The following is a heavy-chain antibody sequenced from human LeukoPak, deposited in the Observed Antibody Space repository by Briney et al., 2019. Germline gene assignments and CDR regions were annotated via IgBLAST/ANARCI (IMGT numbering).Heavy chain of an antibody. CDR1: GYSFTGYF. D-gene: IGHD2-15*01. CDR3: AKRPPTGYCSGGSCDNWFDP. J-gene: IGHJ5*02. CDR2: INPNSGDT. Sequence: ASLKVSCQASGYSFTGYFLNWVRQAPGQGLEWMGWINPNSGDTKVAQQFQGRVTMTRDTSTKTAYLELSGLTSDDAAVYYCAKRPPTGYCSGGSCDNWFDPWGQGTLVTVSS. V-gene: IGHV1-2*02.